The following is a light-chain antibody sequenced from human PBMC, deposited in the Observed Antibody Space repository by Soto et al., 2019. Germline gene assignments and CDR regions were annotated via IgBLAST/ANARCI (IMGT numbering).Light chain of an antibody. CDR1: QSVSSSY. Sequence: EIVLKQSPGTLSLSPGERATLSCRASQSVSSSYLALYQQKPGQAPRLLIYGASSRPTGIPDRFSGSGSGTDFTLSICSLEPADFPVYYCQQYGSCSPFAQGTRLEIK. J-gene: IGKJ5*01. CDR2: GAS. V-gene: IGKV3-20*01. CDR3: QQYGSCSP.